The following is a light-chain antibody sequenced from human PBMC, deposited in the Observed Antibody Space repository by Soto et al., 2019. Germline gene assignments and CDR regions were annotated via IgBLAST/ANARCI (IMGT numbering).Light chain of an antibody. CDR3: QQYGNSPWT. CDR2: GTS. Sequence: EIVLTQSPATLSASPGGRATLSCRASQTVGVRLAWYQHKPGQAPRLLIYGTSSRATGIPDRFSGSGSGTDFTLTISRLEPEDFAVYFCQQYGNSPWTFGQGTKVDIK. V-gene: IGKV3-20*01. J-gene: IGKJ1*01. CDR1: QTVGVR.